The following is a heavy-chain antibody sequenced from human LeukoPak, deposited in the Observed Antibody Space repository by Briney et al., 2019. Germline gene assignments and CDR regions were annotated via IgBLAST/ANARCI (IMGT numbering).Heavy chain of an antibody. CDR2: IYSGGST. CDR3: ARESSGWLQLFDY. CDR1: GFTVSSKY. V-gene: IGHV3-66*01. J-gene: IGHJ4*02. D-gene: IGHD5-24*01. Sequence: GGSLILSCAASGFTVSSKYMSWVRQAPGKGLEWVSVIYSGGSTYYADSVKGRFTISRDNSKNTVYLQMNSLRAEDTAVYYCARESSGWLQLFDYWGQGTLVTVSS.